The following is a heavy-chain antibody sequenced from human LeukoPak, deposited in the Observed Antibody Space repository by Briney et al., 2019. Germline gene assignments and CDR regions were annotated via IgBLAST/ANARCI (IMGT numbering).Heavy chain of an antibody. CDR3: AKQYIVTTWYWFGS. J-gene: IGHJ5*01. CDR1: GGSISSGGYY. CDR2: IYYSGST. Sequence: SQTLSLTCTVSGGSISSGGYYWSWIRQHPGKGLEWIGYIYYSGSTYYNPSLKSRVTISVDTSKNQFSLKLSSVTAADTAVYYCAKQYIVTTWYWFGSWGQGTLVTVSS. D-gene: IGHD4-17*01. V-gene: IGHV4-31*03.